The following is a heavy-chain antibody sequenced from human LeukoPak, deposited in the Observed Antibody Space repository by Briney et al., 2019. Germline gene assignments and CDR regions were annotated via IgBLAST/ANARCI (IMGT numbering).Heavy chain of an antibody. D-gene: IGHD3-3*01. CDR2: IIPIFGTA. J-gene: IGHJ4*02. V-gene: IGHV1-69*05. CDR1: GGTFSSYA. Sequence: GASVKVACKASGGTFSSYAISWVRQAPGQGLEWMGGIIPIFGTANYAQKFQGRVTITTDESTSTAYMELSSLRSEDTAVYYCAKAVTIFGVVYYFDYWGQGTLVTVSS. CDR3: AKAVTIFGVVYYFDY.